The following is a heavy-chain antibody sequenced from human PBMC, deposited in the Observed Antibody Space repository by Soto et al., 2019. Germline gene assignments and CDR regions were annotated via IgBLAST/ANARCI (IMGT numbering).Heavy chain of an antibody. V-gene: IGHV1-58*01. J-gene: IGHJ3*02. CDR3: AAEYDFWSGTDAFDI. Sequence: QMQLVQSGPEVKKPGTSVKVSCKASRFTFTSSAVQWVRQARGQRLEWIGWIVVGSGNTNYAQKFQERVTITRDMSTSTAYMELSSLRSEDTAVYYCAAEYDFWSGTDAFDIWGQGTMVTVSS. CDR1: RFTFTSSA. D-gene: IGHD3-3*01. CDR2: IVVGSGNT.